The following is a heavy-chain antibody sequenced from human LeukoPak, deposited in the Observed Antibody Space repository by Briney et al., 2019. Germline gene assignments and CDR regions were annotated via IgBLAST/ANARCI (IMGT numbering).Heavy chain of an antibody. CDR3: ARGSSSGYTY. V-gene: IGHV4-34*01. CDR2: INHSGCT. J-gene: IGHJ4*02. CDR1: GGSFRGYY. Sequence: SETLSLTCAVYGGSFRGYYWSWIRQPPGKGLEWIGEINHSGCTNYNPSLKSRVAISVDTSKNQFSLKVTSVTAADTAVYYCARGSSSGYTYWGQGTLVTVSS. D-gene: IGHD3-22*01.